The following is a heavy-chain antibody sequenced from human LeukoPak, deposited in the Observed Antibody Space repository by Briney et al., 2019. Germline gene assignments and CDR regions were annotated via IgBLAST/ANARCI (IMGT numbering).Heavy chain of an antibody. CDR2: ISGSGGST. D-gene: IGHD3-3*01. CDR1: GFTFSSYA. CDR3: AREQYYDFWSGPLL. Sequence: GGSLRLSCAASGFTFSSYAVSWVRQAPGKGLEWVSAISGSGGSTYYADSVKGRFTISRDNSKNTLYLQMNSLRAEDTAVYYCAREQYYDFWSGPLLWGRGTLVTVSS. J-gene: IGHJ2*01. V-gene: IGHV3-23*01.